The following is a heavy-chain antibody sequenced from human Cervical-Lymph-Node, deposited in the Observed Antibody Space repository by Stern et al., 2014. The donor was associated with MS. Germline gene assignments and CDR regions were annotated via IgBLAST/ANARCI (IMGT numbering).Heavy chain of an antibody. Sequence: QVNLKESGPTLVKSTQTLTLTCTFSGFSLSTTGVGVAWIRQPPGKALEWLALIYLDDGNRYHPYLKSRLSITKDTSKNLVVLSMTNMVPVDTATYYCAQATLAHCGSDCYSLSFDYCCQGTLVPVSS. D-gene: IGHD2-21*02. CDR3: AQATLAHCGSDCYSLSFDY. V-gene: IGHV2-5*09. J-gene: IGHJ4*02. CDR1: GFSLSTTGVG. CDR2: IYLDDGN.